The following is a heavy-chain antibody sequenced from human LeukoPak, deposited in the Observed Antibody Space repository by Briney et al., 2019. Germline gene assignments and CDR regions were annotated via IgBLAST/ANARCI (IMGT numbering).Heavy chain of an antibody. V-gene: IGHV3-7*01. D-gene: IGHD5/OR15-5a*01. CDR2: VKEDGSEE. CDR1: GFTFSSRS. Sequence: PGGSLRLSCAASGFTFSSRSTSWVPPAPGKGRGWVANVKEDGSEENYVDSVKVRFTISRDNAVKSLYLQMNGMRAEDTAVYFCARLLHYERSVYRPVDCWGQGTLVAVSS. J-gene: IGHJ4*02. CDR3: ARLLHYERSVYRPVDC.